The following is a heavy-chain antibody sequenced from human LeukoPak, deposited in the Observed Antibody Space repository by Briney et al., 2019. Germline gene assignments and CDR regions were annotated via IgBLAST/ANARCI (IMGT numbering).Heavy chain of an antibody. V-gene: IGHV3-49*03. CDR1: GFTFGDYA. CDR2: IRSKAYGGTT. J-gene: IGHJ6*04. CDR3: TRARGYSYGYADV. Sequence: GGSLRLSCTASGFTFGDYAMSWFRQAPGKGLEWVGFIRSKAYGGTTEYAASVKGRFTISRNDSKSIAYLQMNSLKTEDTAVYYCTRARGYSYGYADVWGKGTTVTVSS. D-gene: IGHD5-18*01.